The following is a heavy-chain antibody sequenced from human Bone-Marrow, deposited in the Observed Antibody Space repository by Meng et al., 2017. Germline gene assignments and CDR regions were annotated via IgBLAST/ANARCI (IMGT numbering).Heavy chain of an antibody. CDR2: MNPNSGNT. D-gene: IGHD6-13*01. Sequence: ASVKVSCKASGYTFISYDINWVRQATGQGLEWMGWMNPNSGNTGYAQKFQGRVTMTRNTSISTAYMELRSLRSDDTAVYYCARESSSSWYFFPGLVRWFDPWGQGTLVTVSS. CDR3: ARESSSSWYFFPGLVRWFDP. J-gene: IGHJ5*02. V-gene: IGHV1-8*01. CDR1: GYTFISYD.